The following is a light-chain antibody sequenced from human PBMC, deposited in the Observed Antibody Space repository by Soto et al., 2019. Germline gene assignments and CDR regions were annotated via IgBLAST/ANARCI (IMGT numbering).Light chain of an antibody. Sequence: DIQMTQSPSTLSASVVYRFTITCRASQSISSWLAWYQQKPGKAPKLLIYDASSLESGVPSRFSGSGSGTEFTLTISSLQPDDFATYYCQQYNSYTWTFGQGTKV. J-gene: IGKJ1*01. CDR3: QQYNSYTWT. CDR2: DAS. V-gene: IGKV1-5*01. CDR1: QSISSW.